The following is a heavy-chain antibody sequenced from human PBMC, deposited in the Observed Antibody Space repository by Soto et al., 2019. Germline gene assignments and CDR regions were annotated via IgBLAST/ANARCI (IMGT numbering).Heavy chain of an antibody. CDR1: GGTFTTYP. CDR3: ARQFRYIYYHY. V-gene: IGHV1-69*01. J-gene: IGHJ4*02. D-gene: IGHD5-18*01. CDR2: IIPMFGTT. Sequence: HVQLVQSGAEVKKPGFSVKVSCKSSGGTFTTYPFNWVRQDTGQGLAWMGGIIPMFGTTNYAQKFQGRVTITAEESTITAYIELSGLRSEDTSMSSCARQFRYIYYHYWGQLTLV.